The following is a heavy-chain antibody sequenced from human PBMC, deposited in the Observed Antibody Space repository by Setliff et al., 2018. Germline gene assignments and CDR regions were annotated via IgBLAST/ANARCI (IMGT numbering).Heavy chain of an antibody. CDR1: GGSISSSSYY. J-gene: IGHJ5*02. Sequence: KTSETLSLTCTVSGGSISSSSYYWGWIRQPPGKGLEWIGNINYSGSTYYNPSLKSRVTISVDTSKNQFSLKLSSVTAADTAVYYCARLPSKRIHYNFWSGSYNWFDPWGQGTLVTVSS. CDR2: INYSGST. CDR3: ARLPSKRIHYNFWSGSYNWFDP. D-gene: IGHD3-3*01. V-gene: IGHV4-39*01.